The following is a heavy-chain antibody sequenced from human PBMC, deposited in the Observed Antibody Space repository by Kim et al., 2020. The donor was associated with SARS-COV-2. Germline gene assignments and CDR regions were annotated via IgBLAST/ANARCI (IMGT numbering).Heavy chain of an antibody. Sequence: SETLSLTCAVYGGSFSGYYWSWIHQPPGKGLEWIGEINHSGSTNYNPSLKSRVTISVDTSKNQFSLKLSSVTAADTAVYYCARGRAAAGTDYYYGMDVWGQGTTVTVSS. J-gene: IGHJ6*02. CDR2: INHSGST. D-gene: IGHD6-13*01. CDR3: ARGRAAAGTDYYYGMDV. CDR1: GGSFSGYY. V-gene: IGHV4-34*01.